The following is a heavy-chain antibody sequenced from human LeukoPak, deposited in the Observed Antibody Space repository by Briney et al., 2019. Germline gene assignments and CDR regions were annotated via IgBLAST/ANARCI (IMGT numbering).Heavy chain of an antibody. CDR3: ARDGWSLGP. V-gene: IGHV1-18*01. CDR1: GYTFASYG. D-gene: IGHD2-8*01. J-gene: IGHJ5*02. CDR2: ISVYSGNT. Sequence: ASVKVSCKASGYTFASYGVTWVRQAPGQGPEWMAWISVYSGNTGYAQKFQDRVTLTADTSTSTVYMELGSLRSDDTAVYYCARDGWSLGPWGQGTLVTVSS.